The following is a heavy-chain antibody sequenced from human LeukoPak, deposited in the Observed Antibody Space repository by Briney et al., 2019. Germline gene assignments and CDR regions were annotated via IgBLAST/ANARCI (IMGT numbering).Heavy chain of an antibody. D-gene: IGHD7-27*01. J-gene: IGHJ4*02. CDR1: GFIFSHYG. CDR2: ITSRSTT. V-gene: IGHV3-23*01. Sequence: GGSLRLSCAASGFIFSHYGMNWVRQAPGKGLEWVSGITSRSTTYYADSVKGRFTISRDNSKNMVWLEINSPTAEDTATYYCAKDGNWARFEDWGQGTLVTVSS. CDR3: AKDGNWARFED.